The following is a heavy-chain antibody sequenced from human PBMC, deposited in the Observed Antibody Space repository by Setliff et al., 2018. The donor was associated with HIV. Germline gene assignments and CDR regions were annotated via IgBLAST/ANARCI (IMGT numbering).Heavy chain of an antibody. V-gene: IGHV1-46*01. CDR3: GRDSDSSSGNYNGYWFDP. Sequence: SVTVSYQHSVCIFVNYYIHFLRQDPGQGLEWMGLINPSGGSTTYAQKFQRIVTMNRNTSKSKVFMELSGLTSDDTVNYYCGRDSDSSSGNYNGYWFDPWGQGTLVTVSS. J-gene: IGHJ5*02. CDR2: INPSGGST. D-gene: IGHD6-19*01. CDR1: VCIFVNYY.